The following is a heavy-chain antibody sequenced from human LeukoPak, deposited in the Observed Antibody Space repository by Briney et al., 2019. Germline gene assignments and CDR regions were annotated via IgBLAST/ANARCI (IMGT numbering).Heavy chain of an antibody. CDR3: ARREYYDFWSGYLITNAFDI. CDR2: IYPGDSDT. J-gene: IGHJ3*02. V-gene: IGHV5-51*01. CDR1: GYSFTSYW. Sequence: GESLKISCKGSGYSFTSYWIGWVRQIPGKGLEWMGIIYPGDSDTRYSPSFQGQVTISADKSISTAYLQWSSLKASDTAMYYCARREYYDFWSGYLITNAFDIWGQGTMVTVSS. D-gene: IGHD3-3*01.